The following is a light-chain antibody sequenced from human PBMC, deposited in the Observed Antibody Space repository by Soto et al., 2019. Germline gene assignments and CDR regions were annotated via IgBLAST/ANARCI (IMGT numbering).Light chain of an antibody. CDR2: QDS. Sequence: SSELTQPPSVSVSPGQTASITCSGGKLGDKYACWYQQKPGQSPVLVIYQDSKRPSGIPERFSGSNSGNTATLTISGTQAMDEADYYCQAWDGSTAHVVFGGGTKVTVL. CDR3: QAWDGSTAHVV. CDR1: KLGDKY. V-gene: IGLV3-1*01. J-gene: IGLJ2*01.